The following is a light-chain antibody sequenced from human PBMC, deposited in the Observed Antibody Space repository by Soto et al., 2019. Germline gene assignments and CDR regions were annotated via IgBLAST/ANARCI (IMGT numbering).Light chain of an antibody. CDR2: GAS. Sequence: DIVLTQSPDTLSLSPGERATLSCRASQSVSSSNFAWYQQKPAQAPRLLIYGASMRAPGIPERFSGSGSGTDFTLTISRLEPEDFAVYYCQQYLTSPKTFGQGTKVEIK. J-gene: IGKJ1*01. CDR1: QSVSSSN. CDR3: QQYLTSPKT. V-gene: IGKV3-20*01.